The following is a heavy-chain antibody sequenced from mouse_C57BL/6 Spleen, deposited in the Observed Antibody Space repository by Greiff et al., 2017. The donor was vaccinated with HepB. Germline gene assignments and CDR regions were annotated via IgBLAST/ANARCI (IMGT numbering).Heavy chain of an antibody. Sequence: EVKLVESGGGLVKPGGSLKLSCAASGFTFSSYAMSWVRQTPEKRLEWVATISDGGSYTYYPDNVKGRFTISRDNAKNNLYLQMSHLKSEDTAMYYCARDRGGYWGQGTTRTVSS. D-gene: IGHD3-1*01. J-gene: IGHJ2*01. V-gene: IGHV5-4*01. CDR3: ARDRGGY. CDR2: ISDGGSYT. CDR1: GFTFSSYA.